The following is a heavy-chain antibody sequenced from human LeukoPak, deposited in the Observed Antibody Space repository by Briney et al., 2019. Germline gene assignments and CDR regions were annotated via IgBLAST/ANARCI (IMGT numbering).Heavy chain of an antibody. V-gene: IGHV3-48*01. J-gene: IGHJ3*02. CDR1: GFTFSSYS. CDR2: ISSSSSSK. Sequence: GGSLRLSCAAPGFTFSSYSMNWVRQAPGKGLEWVSYISSSSSSKKYADSVKGRFTISRDNAKNSLYLQMNSLRAEDTAVYYCANYPKSDAFDIWGQGTMVTVSS. CDR3: ANYPKSDAFDI. D-gene: IGHD3-10*01.